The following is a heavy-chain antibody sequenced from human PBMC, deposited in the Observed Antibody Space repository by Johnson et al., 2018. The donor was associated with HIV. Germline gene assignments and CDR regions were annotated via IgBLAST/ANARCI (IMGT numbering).Heavy chain of an antibody. CDR3: ARDSSGYYDAFDI. Sequence: VQLVESGGGLVQPGGSLRLSCAASGFTFSSYWMSWVRQAPGKGLEWVSGISWNSGSIGYADSVKGRFTISRDNAKNSLYLQMNNLRAEETAVYYCARDSSGYYDAFDIWGQGTMVTVSS. V-gene: IGHV3-9*01. J-gene: IGHJ3*02. D-gene: IGHD3-22*01. CDR2: ISWNSGSI. CDR1: GFTFSSYW.